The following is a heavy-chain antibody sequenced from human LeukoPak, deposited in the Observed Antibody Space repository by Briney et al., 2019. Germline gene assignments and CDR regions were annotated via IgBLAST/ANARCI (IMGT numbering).Heavy chain of an antibody. Sequence: PGGSLRLSCAASGFTFSSYGMHWVRQAPGKGLEWVAVISYDGSNNYYADSVKGRFTISRDNSKNTLFLQMNSLRAEDTAVYYCAKRAGSAGHYPFDFWGQGTPVTVSS. CDR1: GFTFSSYG. D-gene: IGHD3-22*01. CDR2: ISYDGSNN. J-gene: IGHJ4*02. CDR3: AKRAGSAGHYPFDF. V-gene: IGHV3-30*18.